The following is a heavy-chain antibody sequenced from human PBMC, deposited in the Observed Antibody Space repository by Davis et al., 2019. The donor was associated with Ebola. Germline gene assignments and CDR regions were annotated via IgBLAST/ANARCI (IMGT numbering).Heavy chain of an antibody. D-gene: IGHD5-12*01. V-gene: IGHV4-39*07. CDR2: IYHSGST. Sequence: SETLSLTCTVSGGSISSGDYYWSWIRQPPGKGLEWIGNIYHSGSTFYNPSLKSRVTISVDTSKNQFSLKLSSVTAADTAVYYCARGPEAIVATPYYYYGMDVWGQGTTVTVSS. CDR3: ARGPEAIVATPYYYYGMDV. J-gene: IGHJ6*02. CDR1: GGSISSGDYY.